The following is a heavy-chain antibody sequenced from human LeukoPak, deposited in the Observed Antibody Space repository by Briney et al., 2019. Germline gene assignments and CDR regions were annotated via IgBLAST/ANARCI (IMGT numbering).Heavy chain of an antibody. CDR3: AKDPRYCSSTSCSDYYYYYMDV. CDR2: ISRSYGST. J-gene: IGHJ6*03. D-gene: IGHD2-2*01. Sequence: GGSLRLSCAASGFTFSSYAMSWLRQAPGKGLEWVSSISRSYGSTYYAYSVKGRFTIYRDNSKNTLYLQMNSLRAEDTAVYYCAKDPRYCSSTSCSDYYYYYMDVWGKGTTVTVSS. V-gene: IGHV3-23*01. CDR1: GFTFSSYA.